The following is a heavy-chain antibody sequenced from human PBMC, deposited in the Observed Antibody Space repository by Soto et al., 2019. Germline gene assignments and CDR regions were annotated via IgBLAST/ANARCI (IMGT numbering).Heavy chain of an antibody. J-gene: IGHJ4*02. CDR3: ASHDSSGYPTTQETDY. V-gene: IGHV4-39*01. CDR2: IYYSGST. Sequence: QLQLQESGPGLVKPSETLSLTCTVSGGSISSSSYYWGWIRQPPGKGLEWIGSIYYSGSTYYNPSLKSRVTISVDTSKNQFSLKLSSVTAADTAVYYCASHDSSGYPTTQETDYWGQGTLVTVSS. D-gene: IGHD3-22*01. CDR1: GGSISSSSYY.